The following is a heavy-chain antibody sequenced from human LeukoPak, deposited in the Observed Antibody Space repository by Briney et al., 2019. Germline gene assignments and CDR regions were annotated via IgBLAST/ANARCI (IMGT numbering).Heavy chain of an antibody. CDR2: ISGSGTYT. CDR1: GFTFSGYY. J-gene: IGHJ4*02. CDR3: AKAGDYIDH. D-gene: IGHD4-17*01. V-gene: IGHV3-11*05. Sequence: PGGSLRLSCAASGFTFSGYYMSWIRQGPGKGLEWVSYISGSGTYTNYADSVKGRFTISRDNARNSLYLQMNSLRAEDTAVYYCAKAGDYIDHGGQGTLVTVSS.